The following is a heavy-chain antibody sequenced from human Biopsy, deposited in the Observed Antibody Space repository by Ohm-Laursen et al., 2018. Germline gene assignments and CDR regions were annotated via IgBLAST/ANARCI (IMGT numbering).Heavy chain of an antibody. D-gene: IGHD3-16*01. CDR1: GGSFSGYY. CDR3: ARLTGDYIWGNWRINHDPFDI. V-gene: IGHV4-34*01. J-gene: IGHJ3*02. Sequence: PSQTLSLTCAVSGGSFSGYYWSWISQTPGKGLEWIGEVSHRGSTNYNPSLKSRVTISVDTSKNQFSLNLSSVTAADTAVYYCARLTGDYIWGNWRINHDPFDIWDQGTSVTVSS. CDR2: VSHRGST.